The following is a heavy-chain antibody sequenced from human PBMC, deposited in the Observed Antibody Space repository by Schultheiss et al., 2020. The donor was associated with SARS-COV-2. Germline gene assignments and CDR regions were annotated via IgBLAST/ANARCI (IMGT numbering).Heavy chain of an antibody. Sequence: SQTLSLTCAVYGGSFSGYYWSWIRQPPGKGLEWIGSIYYSGSTNYNPSLKSRVTISVDTSKNQFSLKLSSVTAADTAVYYCARTKYYYDSSGYFVGDAFDIWGQGTMVTVSS. CDR1: GGSFSGYY. D-gene: IGHD3-22*01. J-gene: IGHJ3*02. V-gene: IGHV4-34*01. CDR3: ARTKYYYDSSGYFVGDAFDI. CDR2: IYYSGST.